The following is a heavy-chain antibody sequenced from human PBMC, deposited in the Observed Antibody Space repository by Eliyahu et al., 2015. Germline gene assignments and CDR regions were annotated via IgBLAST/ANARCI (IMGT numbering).Heavy chain of an antibody. CDR2: ISSSGSTI. Sequence: EVQLVESGGGLVQPGGSLRLSCAASGXTFSSYEMNWVRQAPGKGLEWVSYISSSGSTIYYADSVKGRFTISRDNAKNSLYLQMNSLRAEDTAVYYCARVPSVTTSTPYSHWGQGTLVTVSS. CDR1: GXTFSSYE. CDR3: ARVPSVTTSTPYSH. J-gene: IGHJ4*02. D-gene: IGHD4-17*01. V-gene: IGHV3-48*03.